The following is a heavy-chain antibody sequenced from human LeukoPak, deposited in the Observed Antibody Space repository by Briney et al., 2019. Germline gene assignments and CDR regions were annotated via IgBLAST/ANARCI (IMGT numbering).Heavy chain of an antibody. V-gene: IGHV1-46*01. Sequence: ASVKVSCKASGYTFTKNYMHWVRQAPGQGLEWMGIINPSGGSTRYAEKFQGRVTMTTDTSTSTAYVELRNLRSDDTAMYYCARSQYLLLSWWNAFDVWGQGTMVTVSS. CDR3: ARSQYLLLSWWNAFDV. CDR1: GYTFTKNY. J-gene: IGHJ3*01. D-gene: IGHD2-2*01. CDR2: INPSGGST.